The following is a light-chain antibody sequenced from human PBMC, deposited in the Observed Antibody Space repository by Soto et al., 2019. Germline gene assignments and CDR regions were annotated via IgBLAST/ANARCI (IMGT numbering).Light chain of an antibody. CDR2: SAT. CDR1: QSVSTNQ. Sequence: IVLTQSPDTLSLSPGEAATLSCRASQSVSTNQLAWYQQKRGQAPRLVFHSATTKANAFPSRFSASGSGKEFTPTISRPEPEAVALYYCHVYGNSTWPFGKGTK. CDR3: HVYGNSTWP. J-gene: IGKJ1*01. V-gene: IGKV3-20*01.